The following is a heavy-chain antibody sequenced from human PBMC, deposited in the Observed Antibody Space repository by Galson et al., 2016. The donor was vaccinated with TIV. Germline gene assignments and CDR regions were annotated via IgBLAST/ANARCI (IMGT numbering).Heavy chain of an antibody. CDR3: ARHVTCGGDCYYFDR. CDR1: GFTFNDYG. Sequence: LRLSCAASGFTFNDYGMTWVRQAPGKGLEWVSDIIWNGGITDYADSVKGRFTISRDNAKNSLYLQMNSLRAEDTALYLCARHVTCGGDCYYFDRWGQGTLVTVSS. J-gene: IGHJ4*02. CDR2: IIWNGGIT. V-gene: IGHV3-20*01. D-gene: IGHD2-21*01.